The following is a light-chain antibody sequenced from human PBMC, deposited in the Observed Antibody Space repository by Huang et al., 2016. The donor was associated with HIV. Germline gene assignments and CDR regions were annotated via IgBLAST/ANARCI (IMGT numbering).Light chain of an antibody. J-gene: IGKJ1*01. Sequence: EIVMTQSPATLSVSPGERATLSCRASQSVSSNLAWYQQKPGQAPRRLSYAASTRATGIPARFSGRGSGTEFTLTISSLQSEDFAVYYCQQYNNWPRTFGQGTKVEIK. V-gene: IGKV3-15*01. CDR1: QSVSSN. CDR3: QQYNNWPRT. CDR2: AAS.